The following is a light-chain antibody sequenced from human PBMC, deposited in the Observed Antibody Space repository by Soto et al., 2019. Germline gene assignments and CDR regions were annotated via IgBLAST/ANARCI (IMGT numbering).Light chain of an antibody. CDR3: QQYKNWPPIT. V-gene: IGKV1D-13*01. Sequence: AIQLTQSPSSLSASVGDRVTITCRASQGISSALAWYQQKPGKAPKLLIYDASSLESGVPSRFSGSGSGTDFTLTISSLQPEDFAVYYCQQYKNWPPITFGQGTRLEI. J-gene: IGKJ5*01. CDR1: QGISSA. CDR2: DAS.